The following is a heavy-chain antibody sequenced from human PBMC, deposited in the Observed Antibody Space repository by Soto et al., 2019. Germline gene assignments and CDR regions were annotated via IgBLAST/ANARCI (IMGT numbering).Heavy chain of an antibody. CDR3: AKDRDTSSWTGASDI. CDR2: VSGSGHVT. CDR1: GFTFGRYA. D-gene: IGHD6-13*01. Sequence: EVQLLESGGGLVQPGGSLRLSCAASGFTFGRYAMNWVRQAPGKGLEWGSEVSGSGHVTYYAVSVNGRFPVSRGNSKNTLSLLMNNLRAEDTGVYYCAKDRDTSSWTGASDIWGQGTMVIVSS. V-gene: IGHV3-23*01. J-gene: IGHJ3*02.